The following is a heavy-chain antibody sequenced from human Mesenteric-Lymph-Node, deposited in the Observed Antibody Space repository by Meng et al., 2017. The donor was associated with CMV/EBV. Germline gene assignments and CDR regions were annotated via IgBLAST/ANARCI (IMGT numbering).Heavy chain of an antibody. CDR2: ISYPREEV. Sequence: GESLKISCTASGFSLNSYGMHWVRQTPGKGLEWVAVISYPREEVTYSDSVKGRFNVSRDDSENTLYLQMNSLRAEDTAVYYCARSIGQLVLYYGMDVWGQGTTVTVSS. CDR3: ARSIGQLVLYYGMDV. D-gene: IGHD6-13*01. CDR1: GFSLNSYG. V-gene: IGHV3-30*03. J-gene: IGHJ6*02.